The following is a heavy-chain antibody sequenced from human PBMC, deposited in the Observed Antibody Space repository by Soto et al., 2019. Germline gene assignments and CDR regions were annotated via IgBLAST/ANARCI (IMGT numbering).Heavy chain of an antibody. V-gene: IGHV3-23*01. D-gene: IGHD4-17*01. J-gene: IGHJ6*03. CDR3: AKLAGDYARYYYYYMDV. Sequence: PGGSLRLSCAASGFTFSSYAMSWVRQAPGKGLEWVSAISGSGGSTYYADSVKGRFTISRDNSKNTLYLQMNSLRAEDTAVYYCAKLAGDYARYYYYYMDVWGKGTTVTVSS. CDR2: ISGSGGST. CDR1: GFTFSSYA.